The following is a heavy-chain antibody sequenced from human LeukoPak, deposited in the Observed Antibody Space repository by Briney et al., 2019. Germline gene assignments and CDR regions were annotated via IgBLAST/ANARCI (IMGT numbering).Heavy chain of an antibody. D-gene: IGHD3-3*01. CDR3: ARGLTYYDFWSGNYYFDY. J-gene: IGHJ4*02. V-gene: IGHV1-8*03. Sequence: GASVKVSCKASGYTFTSYDINWVRQATGQGLEWMGWMNPNSGNTGYAQKFQGRVTITRNTSISTAYMELSSLRSEDTAVYYCARGLTYYDFWSGNYYFDYWGQGTLVTVSS. CDR2: MNPNSGNT. CDR1: GYTFTSYD.